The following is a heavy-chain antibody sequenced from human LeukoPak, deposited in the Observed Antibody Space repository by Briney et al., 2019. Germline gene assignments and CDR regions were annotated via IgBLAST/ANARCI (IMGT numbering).Heavy chain of an antibody. V-gene: IGHV1-69*04. CDR1: GGTFSSYA. CDR3: ARRYYCDSSGYS. CDR2: IIPILGIA. J-gene: IGHJ4*02. D-gene: IGHD3-22*01. Sequence: SVKVSCKASGGTFSSYAISWVRQAPGQGLEWMGRIIPILGIANYAQKFQGRVTITADKSTSTAYMELSSLRSEDTAVYYCARRYYCDSSGYSWGQGTLVTVSS.